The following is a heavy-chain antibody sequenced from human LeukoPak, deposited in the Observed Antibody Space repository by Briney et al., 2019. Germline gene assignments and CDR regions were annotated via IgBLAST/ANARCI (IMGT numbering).Heavy chain of an antibody. V-gene: IGHV3-11*04. CDR1: GFTFSDYY. CDR3: ARDLKSDYGDAALVYYYYGMDV. CDR2: ISGTGSTM. Sequence: GGSLRLSCAASGFTFSDYYMSWIRQAPGKGLEWVSYISGTGSTMYYADSVKGRFTISRDNAKNSLYLQMNSLRAEDTAVYYCARDLKSDYGDAALVYYYYGMDVWGQGTTVTVSS. D-gene: IGHD4-17*01. J-gene: IGHJ6*02.